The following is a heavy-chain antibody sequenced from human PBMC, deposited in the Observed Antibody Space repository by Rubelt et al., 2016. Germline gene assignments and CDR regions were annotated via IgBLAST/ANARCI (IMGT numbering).Heavy chain of an antibody. D-gene: IGHD5-24*01. J-gene: IGHJ4*02. V-gene: IGHV4-34*01. CDR3: AREMATGHFDR. CDR2: INHSGST. Sequence: QVQLQQWGAGLLKPSETLSLTCAVYGGSFSGYYWSWIRQPPGKGLEWIGEINHSGSTNYNPSLKSRVTISVDTSKNQFSLKLSSVTAADTAVYYCAREMATGHFDRWGQGTPVTVSS. CDR1: GGSFSGYY.